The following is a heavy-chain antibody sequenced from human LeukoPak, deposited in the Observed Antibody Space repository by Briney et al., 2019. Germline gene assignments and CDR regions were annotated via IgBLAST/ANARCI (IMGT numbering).Heavy chain of an antibody. CDR2: IIPIFGTA. D-gene: IGHD1-26*01. CDR3: ARDYSASHGDY. V-gene: IGHV1-69*01. Sequence: GASVKVSCKASGGTFSSYAISWVRQAPGQGLEWMGGIIPIFGTANYAQKFQGRVTITADESTSTAYMELRSLRSDDTATYYCARDYSASHGDYWGQGTPVTVSS. CDR1: GGTFSSYA. J-gene: IGHJ4*02.